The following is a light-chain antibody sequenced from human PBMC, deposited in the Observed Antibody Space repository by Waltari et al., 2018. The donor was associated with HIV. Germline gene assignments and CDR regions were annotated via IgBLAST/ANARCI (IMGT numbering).Light chain of an antibody. CDR2: SDS. CDR3: QVWERGSDHWV. J-gene: IGLJ3*02. CDR1: NLGTIS. Sequence: SYVLTQPPSVSAAPGQTATMTCGGNNLGTISVHWYQQKPGQAPVLVVNSDSDRPSGIPERFSGSKSGNTATLSITRVEAGDEADYYCQVWERGSDHWVFGGGTKLTVL. V-gene: IGLV3-21*02.